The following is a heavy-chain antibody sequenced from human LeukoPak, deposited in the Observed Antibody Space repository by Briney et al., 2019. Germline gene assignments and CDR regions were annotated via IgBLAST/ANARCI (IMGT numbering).Heavy chain of an antibody. Sequence: KSSETLSLTCTVSGASFSNDYWSWIRQPPGKGLEWIGYIYYSGSTNYNPSLKSRVTISVDTSKNQFSLKLSSVTAADTAVYYCARDASDGNYYYGMDVWGQGTTVTVSS. CDR2: IYYSGST. J-gene: IGHJ6*02. CDR3: ARDASDGNYYYGMDV. CDR1: GASFSNDY. V-gene: IGHV4-59*01.